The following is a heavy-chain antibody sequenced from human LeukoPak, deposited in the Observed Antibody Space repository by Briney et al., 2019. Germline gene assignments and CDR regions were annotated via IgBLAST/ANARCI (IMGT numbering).Heavy chain of an antibody. J-gene: IGHJ4*02. CDR2: INPSGGST. Sequence: GASVKVSCKASGFTFTSYGLTWVRRAPGQGLEWMGIINPSGGSTSYAQKFQGRATMTRDMSTSTVYMELSSLRSEDTAVYYCARDIVVRGVRHFDYWGQGTLVTVSS. D-gene: IGHD3-10*01. CDR3: ARDIVVRGVRHFDY. V-gene: IGHV1-46*01. CDR1: GFTFTSYG.